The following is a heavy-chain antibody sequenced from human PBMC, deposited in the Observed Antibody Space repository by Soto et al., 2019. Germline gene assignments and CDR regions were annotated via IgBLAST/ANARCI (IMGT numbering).Heavy chain of an antibody. CDR2: IYYTGST. V-gene: IGHV4-39*01. J-gene: IGHJ4*02. CDR1: GGNVVSRGCR. CDR3: AKQPDDFSSSCLVFAH. Sequence: LELICLRWSVFGGNVVSRGCRCDMKKQQPGKGLEWIGNIYYTGSTYYNPSVKSRVAISVDTSKNQFSLKLNSVTAADTAVYFCAKQPDDFSSSCLVFAHLGQRALVTGSS. D-gene: IGHD6-13*01.